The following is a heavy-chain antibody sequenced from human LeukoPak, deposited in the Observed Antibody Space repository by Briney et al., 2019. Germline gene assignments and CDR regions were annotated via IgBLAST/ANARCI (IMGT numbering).Heavy chain of an antibody. CDR3: ARAGYTSTWTFDY. CDR2: IYSTGST. CDR1: GGSIRSYF. V-gene: IGHV4-4*07. Sequence: ASETLSLTCSVSGGSIRSYFWSWIRQSAGRGLEHIGRIYSTGSTNYSPSLKSRVSMSVDTSKNQFSLTLRSVTAADTAIYYGARAGYTSTWTFDYWGQGILVTVSS. D-gene: IGHD3-16*02. J-gene: IGHJ4*02.